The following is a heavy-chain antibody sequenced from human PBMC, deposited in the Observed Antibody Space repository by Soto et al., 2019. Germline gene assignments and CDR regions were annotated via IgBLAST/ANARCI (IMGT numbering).Heavy chain of an antibody. Sequence: SETLSLTCTVSGCSISSYYWSWIRQHPGKGLEWIGHIYYSGSTYYNPSLKSRVTISVDTSKNQFSLKLSSVTAADTAVYYCARASSTRGYSYGYWFDPWGQGTLVTVSS. CDR3: ARASSTRGYSYGYWFDP. V-gene: IGHV4-59*06. CDR1: GCSISSYY. D-gene: IGHD5-18*01. CDR2: IYYSGST. J-gene: IGHJ5*02.